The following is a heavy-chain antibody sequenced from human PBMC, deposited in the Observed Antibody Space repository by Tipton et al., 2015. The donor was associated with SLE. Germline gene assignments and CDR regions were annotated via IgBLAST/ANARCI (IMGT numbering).Heavy chain of an antibody. D-gene: IGHD4-11*01. J-gene: IGHJ4*02. CDR2: IYYSGST. CDR1: GGSISSYY. Sequence: TLSLTCTVSGGSISSYYWSWIRQPPGKGLEWIGYIYYSGSTNYNPSLKSRVTISVDTSKNQFSLKLSSVTAADPAVYYCARWAGPTVNFDYWGQGPLVTVSS. CDR3: ARWAGPTVNFDY. V-gene: IGHV4-59*01.